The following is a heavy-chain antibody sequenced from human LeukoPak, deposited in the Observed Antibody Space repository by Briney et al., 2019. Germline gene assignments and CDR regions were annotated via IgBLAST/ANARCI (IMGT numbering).Heavy chain of an antibody. J-gene: IGHJ3*02. CDR1: GFTFSSYA. D-gene: IGHD3-10*01. CDR3: AKDQGFTMPRGIAFDI. Sequence: GGSLRLSCAASGFTFSSYAMSWVRQVPGKGLEWVSGISGSGGSTYYADSVKGRFTISRDNSKNTLYLQMNSLRAEDTAVYYCAKDQGFTMPRGIAFDIWGQGTMVTVSS. CDR2: ISGSGGST. V-gene: IGHV3-23*01.